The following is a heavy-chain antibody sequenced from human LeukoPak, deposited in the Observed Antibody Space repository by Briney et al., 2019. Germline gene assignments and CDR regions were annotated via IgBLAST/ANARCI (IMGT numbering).Heavy chain of an antibody. Sequence: GGSLRLSCAASGFTFSSYWMSWVRQAPGKGLEWVANIKQDGSEKYYVDSVKGRFTISRDNAKNSLYLQMNSLRAEDTAVYFCARDRPASGWRFGEGSKRPHYFDYWGQGTLVTVSS. CDR2: IKQDGSEK. J-gene: IGHJ4*02. D-gene: IGHD6-19*01. CDR3: ARDRPASGWRFGEGSKRPHYFDY. V-gene: IGHV3-7*01. CDR1: GFTFSSYW.